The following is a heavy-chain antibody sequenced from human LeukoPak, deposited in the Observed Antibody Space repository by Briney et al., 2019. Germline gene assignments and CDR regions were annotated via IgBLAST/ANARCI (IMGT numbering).Heavy chain of an antibody. J-gene: IGHJ4*02. CDR2: ISYSGNT. Sequence: SETLSLTCTVSGGSITSTTYFWGWVRQPPGRDLEWLGTISYSGNTYYTPSLKTRLTLSVATSKNQFSLNLNSVTAADTAIYYCARLRARLGYCISTSCHGYFDYWAQGTLVTVSS. CDR3: ARLRARLGYCISTSCHGYFDY. D-gene: IGHD2-2*01. CDR1: GGSITSTTYF. V-gene: IGHV4-39*01.